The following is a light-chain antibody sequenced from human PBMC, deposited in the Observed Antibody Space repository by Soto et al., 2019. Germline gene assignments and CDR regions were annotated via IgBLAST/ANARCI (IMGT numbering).Light chain of an antibody. CDR2: DAS. CDR1: QSVSSY. J-gene: IGKJ3*01. V-gene: IGKV3-11*01. CDR3: QQRSKWPPGAT. Sequence: EIVLTQSPATLSLSPGERATLSCRASQSVSSYLAWYQQKPGQAPRLLIYDASNRATGIPARFSGSGSGTDFTLTISSLEPEDFAVYYCQQRSKWPPGATLGPGPEVDIK.